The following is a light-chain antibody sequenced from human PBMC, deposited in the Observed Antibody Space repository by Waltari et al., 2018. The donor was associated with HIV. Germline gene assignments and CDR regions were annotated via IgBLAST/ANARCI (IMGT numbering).Light chain of an antibody. V-gene: IGLV2-23*01. CDR2: EGI. Sequence: QSALTQPASASGSPGQSILISSTCSSGDVGRYTLVSWYQQHPGKAPKHMSVEGINRSSGVCNRFSGSRSGNTASLTISGLQAEDEADYYCCSYAGSSNWLFGGGTKQSVL. J-gene: IGLJ3*02. CDR1: SGDVGRYTL. CDR3: CSYAGSSNWL.